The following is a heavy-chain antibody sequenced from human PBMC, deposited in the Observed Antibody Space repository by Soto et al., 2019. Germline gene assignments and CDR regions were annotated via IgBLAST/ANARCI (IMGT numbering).Heavy chain of an antibody. J-gene: IGHJ4*02. CDR3: AREPEGIAAALDY. CDR1: GFTFRTYG. CDR2: ISSSGSFI. Sequence: VQLVESGGGLVKPGGSLRLSCAASGFTFRTYGMNWVRRAPGGGLEWVASISSSGSFIYYADSVKGRFTISRDDAEKSLYLQMNSLRAEDTALYYCAREPEGIAAALDYWGRGTLVTVSS. D-gene: IGHD6-13*01. V-gene: IGHV3-21*01.